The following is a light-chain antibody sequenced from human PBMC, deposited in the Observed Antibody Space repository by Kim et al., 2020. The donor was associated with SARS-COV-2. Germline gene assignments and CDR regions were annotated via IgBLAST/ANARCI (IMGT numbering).Light chain of an antibody. CDR3: QVWDSSADHPV. J-gene: IGLJ2*01. CDR2: FDR. V-gene: IGLV3-21*04. CDR1: NLASKA. Sequence: APGQTGRITCEGNNLASKAVQWYQQRPGQLPVLVIYFDRDRPSGVPGRFSGSNSGNTATLTISRVEAGDEAFYHCQVWDSSADHPVFGGGTQLTVL.